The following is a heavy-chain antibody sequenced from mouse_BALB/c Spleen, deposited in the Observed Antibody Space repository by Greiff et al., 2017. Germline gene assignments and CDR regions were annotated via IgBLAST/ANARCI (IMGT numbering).Heavy chain of an antibody. Sequence: EVQLQQSGAELVKPGASVKLSCTASGFNIKDTYMHWVKQRPEQGLEWIGWIDPENGDTEYAPKFQGKATMTADTSSNTAYLQLSSLTSEDTAVYYCNAPAPFDYWGQGTTLTVSS. J-gene: IGHJ2*01. CDR1: GFNIKDTY. V-gene: IGHV14-4*02. CDR3: NAPAPFDY. D-gene: IGHD3-1*01. CDR2: IDPENGDT.